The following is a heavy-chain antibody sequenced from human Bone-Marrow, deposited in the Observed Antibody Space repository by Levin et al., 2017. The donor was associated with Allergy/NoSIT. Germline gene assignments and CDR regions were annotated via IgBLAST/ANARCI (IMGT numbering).Heavy chain of an antibody. J-gene: IGHJ5*02. D-gene: IGHD3-16*02. CDR2: IYYSGST. CDR1: GGSISSSDYY. V-gene: IGHV4-39*01. CDR3: VRQVSASGFVMGSCCWFDP. Sequence: SETLSLTCSVSGGSISSSDYYWGWIRQPPGKGLEWIGNIYYSGSTYYNPSLKSRVTISVDTSKNQFSLKLSSVTAADTAVYYCVRQVSASGFVMGSCCWFDPWGQGTLVTVSS.